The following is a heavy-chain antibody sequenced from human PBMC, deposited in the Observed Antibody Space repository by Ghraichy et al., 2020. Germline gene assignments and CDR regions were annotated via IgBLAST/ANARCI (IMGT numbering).Heavy chain of an antibody. CDR1: GGSISSSSYY. CDR3: ARDSTRRSVAPFDY. V-gene: IGHV4-39*07. J-gene: IGHJ4*03. CDR2: MYYSGST. D-gene: IGHD2-2*01. Sequence: SETLSLTCTVSGGSISSSSYYWAWIRQPPGKGLEWIGNMYYSGSTYYNPSLKSRVTISVDTSKNQFSLKLSSVTAADTAVYYCARDSTRRSVAPFDYWGHGGLFAVSS.